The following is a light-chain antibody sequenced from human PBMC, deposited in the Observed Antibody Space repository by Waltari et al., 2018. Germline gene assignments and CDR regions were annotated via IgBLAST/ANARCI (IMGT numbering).Light chain of an antibody. Sequence: EIVMTQSXLSLPXTPGEPASISCXXRQSLLHSNGYNYLSWYLQRTGQSPQLLIYLASKRASGVPDRFSGSGSGTDFTLQISRVXXXDVGVYYCMQGLETPWTFGQGT. CDR2: LAS. CDR3: MQGLETPWT. V-gene: IGKV2-28*01. J-gene: IGKJ2*01. CDR1: QSLLHSNGYNY.